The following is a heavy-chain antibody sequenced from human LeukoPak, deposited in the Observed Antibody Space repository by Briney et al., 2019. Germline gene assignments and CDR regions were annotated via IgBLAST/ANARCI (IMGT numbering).Heavy chain of an antibody. J-gene: IGHJ6*03. CDR3: ARDRIAAAGNSNYYYYYYMDV. CDR2: INTNTGNP. V-gene: IGHV7-4-1*02. D-gene: IGHD6-13*01. Sequence: ASVKVSCKASGYTLTNYAMNWVRQAPGQGLEWMGWINTNTGNPTYAQGFTGRFVFSLDTSVSTAYLQISSLKAEDTAVYYRARDRIAAAGNSNYYYYYYMDVWGKGTTVTVSS. CDR1: GYTLTNYA.